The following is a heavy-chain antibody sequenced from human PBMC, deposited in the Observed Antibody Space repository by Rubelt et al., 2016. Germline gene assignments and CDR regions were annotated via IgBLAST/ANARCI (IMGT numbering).Heavy chain of an antibody. CDR1: GGSISTYY. V-gene: IGHV4-59*08. CDR2: IYYSGST. CDR3: ARHYSGNYPPTD. J-gene: IGHJ4*02. Sequence: QVQLQESGTGLVKPSETLSLTCTVSGGSISTYYWSWIRQPPGKGLEWIGYIYYSGSTNYNPSLKSRVTISVDTSKNQFSLKLSSVTAADTAVYFCARHYSGNYPPTDWGQGTLVTVSS. D-gene: IGHD1-26*01.